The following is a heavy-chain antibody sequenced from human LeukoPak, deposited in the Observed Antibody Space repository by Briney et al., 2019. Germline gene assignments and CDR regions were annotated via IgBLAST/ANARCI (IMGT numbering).Heavy chain of an antibody. CDR3: ARGDDSSGYYPRDFDY. CDR1: GFTFSSYW. V-gene: IGHV3-7*03. J-gene: IGHJ4*02. D-gene: IGHD3-22*01. Sequence: QAGGSLRLSCAASGFTFSSYWMSWVRQAPGKGLEWVANIKQDGSEKYYVDSVKGRFTISRDNAKNSLYLQMNSLRAEDTAVYYCARGDDSSGYYPRDFDYWDQGTLVTVSS. CDR2: IKQDGSEK.